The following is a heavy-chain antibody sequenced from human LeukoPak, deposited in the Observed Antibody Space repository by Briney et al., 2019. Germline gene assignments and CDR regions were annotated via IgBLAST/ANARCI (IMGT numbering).Heavy chain of an antibody. V-gene: IGHV1-69*01. CDR2: IIPIFGTA. D-gene: IGHD6-6*01. J-gene: IGHJ4*02. CDR1: GGTFSSYA. Sequence: SVKVSCKASGGTFSSYAISWVRQAPGQGLEWMGGIIPIFGTANYAQKFQGRVTITADESTSTAYMELSSLRSEDTAVYYCAKDRWRDGSSSFDNWGQGTLVTVSS. CDR3: AKDRWRDGSSSFDN.